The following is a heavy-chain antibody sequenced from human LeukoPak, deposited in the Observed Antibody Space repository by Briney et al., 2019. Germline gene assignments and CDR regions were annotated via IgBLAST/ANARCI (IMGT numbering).Heavy chain of an antibody. J-gene: IGHJ4*02. CDR2: IYYSGST. V-gene: IGHV4-59*01. CDR1: GGSISSYY. Sequence: SETLSLTCTVSGGSISSYYWSWIRQPPGKGLKWIGYIYYSGSTNYNPSLKSRVTISVDTSKNQFSLKLSSVTAADTAVYYCARYDSSGYYYAFDYWGQGTLVTVSS. CDR3: ARYDSSGYYYAFDY. D-gene: IGHD3-22*01.